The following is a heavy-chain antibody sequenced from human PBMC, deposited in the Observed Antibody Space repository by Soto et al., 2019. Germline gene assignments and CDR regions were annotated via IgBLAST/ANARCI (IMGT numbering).Heavy chain of an antibody. Sequence: TLSLTCTVSGGSINSGGYYWSWIRQHPGKGLEWIGYIYYSGSTYYNPSLKSRVTISIDTSKNQFSLKLSSVTAADTAVYYCARAQTIFGIITVFDYWGQGTLATVSS. V-gene: IGHV4-31*03. CDR3: ARAQTIFGIITVFDY. CDR1: GGSINSGGYY. D-gene: IGHD3-3*01. CDR2: IYYSGST. J-gene: IGHJ4*02.